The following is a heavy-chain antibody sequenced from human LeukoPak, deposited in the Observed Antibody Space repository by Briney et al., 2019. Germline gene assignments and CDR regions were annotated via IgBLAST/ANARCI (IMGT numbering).Heavy chain of an antibody. D-gene: IGHD6-19*01. CDR3: ARPRSSSGWDGDFDY. CDR2: IYDSGST. CDR1: GGSISSYY. V-gene: IGHV4-59*12. Sequence: SETLSLTCTVAGGSISSYYWNWIRQPPGKGLEWIGYIYDSGSTNYNPSLKSRVTMSVDTSKNQFSLKLSPVTAADTAVYYCARPRSSSGWDGDFDYWGQGTLVTVSS. J-gene: IGHJ4*02.